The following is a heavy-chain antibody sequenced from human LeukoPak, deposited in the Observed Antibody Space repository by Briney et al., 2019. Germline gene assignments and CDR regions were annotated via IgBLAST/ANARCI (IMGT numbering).Heavy chain of an antibody. CDR2: IYYSGST. CDR1: GGSISSSSYY. D-gene: IGHD6-19*01. CDR3: ARVSSGWSYSSYYFDY. J-gene: IGHJ4*02. V-gene: IGHV4-39*07. Sequence: SETLSLTCTVSGGSISSSSYYWGWIRQPPGKGLEWIGSIYYSGSTYYNPSLKSRVTISVDTSKNQFSLKLSSVTAADTAVYYCARVSSGWSYSSYYFDYWGQGTLVTVSS.